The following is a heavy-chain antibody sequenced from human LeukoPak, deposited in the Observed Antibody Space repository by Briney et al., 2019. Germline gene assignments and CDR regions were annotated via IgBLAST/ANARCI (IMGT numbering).Heavy chain of an antibody. CDR1: GYTFTGYY. CDR2: INPNSGGT. V-gene: IGHV1-2*02. J-gene: IGHJ4*02. D-gene: IGHD4-11*01. CDR3: ARDAIVRDYSNSDY. Sequence: ASVKVSCKASGYTFTGYYIHWVRQAPGQGLEWMGWINPNSGGTNYAQKFQGRVTMTRDTSISTAYMELSRLTSDDTPVYYCARDAIVRDYSNSDYWGQGTLVTVSS.